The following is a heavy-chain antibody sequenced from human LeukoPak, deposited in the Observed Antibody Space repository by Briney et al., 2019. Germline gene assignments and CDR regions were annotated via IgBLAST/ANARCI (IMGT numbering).Heavy chain of an antibody. CDR1: GGSFSGYY. CDR3: ARELRYSSGWYAYYFDY. J-gene: IGHJ4*02. CDR2: INHSGST. V-gene: IGHV4-34*01. Sequence: NPSETLSLTCAVYGGSFSGYYWSWIRQPPGKGLEWIGEINHSGSTNYNPSLKSRVTTSVDTSKNQFSLKLSSVTAADTAVYYCARELRYSSGWYAYYFDYWGQGTLVTVSS. D-gene: IGHD6-19*01.